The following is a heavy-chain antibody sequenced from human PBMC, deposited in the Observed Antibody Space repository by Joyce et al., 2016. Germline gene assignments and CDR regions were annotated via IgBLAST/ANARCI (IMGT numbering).Heavy chain of an antibody. D-gene: IGHD5-24*01. J-gene: IGHJ4*02. CDR1: GFTFTSHW. Sequence: EVHLVESGGGLVQPGESLRLSCAASGFTFTSHWMHWVRQAPGKGLVRVSRMNVEGESRSYADCAKGRFTISRDNAKNTLYWERNSLTAEDTAVYSWAVDPLREWGQGTLVTVSS. V-gene: IGHV3-74*01. CDR3: AVDPLRE. CDR2: MNVEGESR.